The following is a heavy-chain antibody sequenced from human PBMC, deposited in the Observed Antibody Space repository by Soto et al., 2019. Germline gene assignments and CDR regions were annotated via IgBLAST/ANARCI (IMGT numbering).Heavy chain of an antibody. CDR1: GYTFTSYG. J-gene: IGHJ6*02. V-gene: IGHV1-18*01. CDR2: ISAYNGNT. D-gene: IGHD3-10*01. Sequence: ASVKVSFKASGYTFTSYGISWVRQAPGQGLEWMGWISAYNGNTNYAQKLQGRVTMTTDTSTSTAYMELRSLRSDDTAVYYCARMGLLWFGEPESYYYGMDVWGQGTTVTVSS. CDR3: ARMGLLWFGEPESYYYGMDV.